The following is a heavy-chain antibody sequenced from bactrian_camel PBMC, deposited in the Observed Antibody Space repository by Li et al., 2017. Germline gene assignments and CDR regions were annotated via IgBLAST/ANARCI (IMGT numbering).Heavy chain of an antibody. V-gene: IGHV3S55*01. J-gene: IGHJ4*01. CDR2: LGDDGST. CDR1: GDHRMV. CDR3: AADGGGECSEEYCYCRYDYNI. Sequence: QLVESGGGSAQIGGSLRLSCVVSGDHRMVAWFRQAPGTTREGVAGLGDDGSTSYAEFAEGRFTISQDNAKNTLYLQMNSPKTDDTAVYYCAADGGGECSEEYCYCRYDYNIWGQGTQVTVS. D-gene: IGHD3*01.